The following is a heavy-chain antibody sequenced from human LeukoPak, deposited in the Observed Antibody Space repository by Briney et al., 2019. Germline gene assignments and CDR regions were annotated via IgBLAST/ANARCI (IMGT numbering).Heavy chain of an antibody. V-gene: IGHV5-51*01. CDR1: GYSFTSYW. CDR2: IYPSDSDT. J-gene: IGHJ4*02. CDR3: TRSGYFDY. Sequence: AGESLKISCKTSGYSFTSYWIGWVRQMPGKGLEWMGVIYPSDSDTRYSPSYQGQVTISADKSISTAYLQWSSLKASDTAMYYCTRSGYFDYWGQGTLVTVSS. D-gene: IGHD3-10*01.